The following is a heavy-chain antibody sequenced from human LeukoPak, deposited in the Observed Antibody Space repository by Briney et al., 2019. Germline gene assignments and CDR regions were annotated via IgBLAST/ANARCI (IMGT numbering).Heavy chain of an antibody. Sequence: NPSETLSLTCTVSGGSISSYYWSWIRQPPGKGLEWIGYTSYSGSTNYSPSLKSRVTISVDTSKNQFSLKLSSVTAADTAVYYCARYVWGSYPTFEDYWGQGTLVTVSS. CDR2: TSYSGST. CDR3: ARYVWGSYPTFEDY. V-gene: IGHV4-59*01. D-gene: IGHD3-16*02. CDR1: GGSISSYY. J-gene: IGHJ4*02.